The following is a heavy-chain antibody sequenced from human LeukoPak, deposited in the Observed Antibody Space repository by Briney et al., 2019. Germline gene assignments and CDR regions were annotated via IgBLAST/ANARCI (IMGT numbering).Heavy chain of an antibody. Sequence: PGGSLRLSCAASGFTFSDYYMSWIRQAPGKGLEWVSYISSSGRTIYYADSVKGRFTISRDNAKNSLYLQMNSLRAEDTAVYYCARILLWFGEFTPQFYYYGMDVWGQGTTVTVSS. CDR1: GFTFSDYY. CDR3: ARILLWFGEFTPQFYYYGMDV. V-gene: IGHV3-11*01. D-gene: IGHD3-10*01. J-gene: IGHJ6*02. CDR2: ISSSGRTI.